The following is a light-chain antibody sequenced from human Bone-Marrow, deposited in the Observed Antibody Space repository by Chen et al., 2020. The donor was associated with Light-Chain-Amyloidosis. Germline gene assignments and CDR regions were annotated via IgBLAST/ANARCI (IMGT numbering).Light chain of an antibody. CDR3: QVWDSTTYV. Sequence: SYELTQPLSVSVALGQTARITCGGNNIGIKNVHWYQQKPGQAPVLVIYRDSNRPSGIPERFSGSNSGNTATLTIRRAQAGDEADYYCQVWDSTTYVFGSGTKVTVL. J-gene: IGLJ1*01. CDR2: RDS. CDR1: NIGIKN. V-gene: IGLV3-9*01.